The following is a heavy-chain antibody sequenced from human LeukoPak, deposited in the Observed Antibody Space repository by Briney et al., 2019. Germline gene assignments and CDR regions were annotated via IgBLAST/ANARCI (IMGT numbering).Heavy chain of an antibody. CDR3: ARAKRYFDWLYPFYFDC. CDR1: GFTLSSHE. CDR2: ISSSGSDI. V-gene: IGHV3-48*03. Sequence: GGSLRLSCTASGFTLSSHEIKWVRQAPGKGLEWLAYISSSGSDIHYADSVKGRFIISRDNAKDSLYLQMNSLRADDTAVYYCARAKRYFDWLYPFYFDCWGQGTLVTVSS. J-gene: IGHJ4*02. D-gene: IGHD3-9*01.